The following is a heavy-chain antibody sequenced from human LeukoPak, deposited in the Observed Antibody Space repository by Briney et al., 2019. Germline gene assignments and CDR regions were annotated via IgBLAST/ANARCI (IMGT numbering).Heavy chain of an antibody. D-gene: IGHD2-15*01. J-gene: IGHJ4*02. Sequence: GGSLRLSCAASGFTFSSYAMSWVRQAPGKGLEWVGHIRSKADGGTPDYIAPVKGRFTISRDDSKDTLYLQMNSLNTEDTAMYYCTTRSPARYCSDGACYSSADYWGQGTLVTVSS. CDR2: IRSKADGGTP. CDR1: GFTFSSYA. V-gene: IGHV3-15*01. CDR3: TTRSPARYCSDGACYSSADY.